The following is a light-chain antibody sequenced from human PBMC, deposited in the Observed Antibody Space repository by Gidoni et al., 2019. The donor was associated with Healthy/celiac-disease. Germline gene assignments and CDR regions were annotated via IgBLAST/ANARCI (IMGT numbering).Light chain of an antibody. J-gene: IGKJ2*01. Sequence: DIQMTKSPSSLSASVGDRVTITCRASQSISSYLNWYQQKPGKAPKLLIYAASSLHSGVPSRFSGSGSGTDFTLTISSLQPEDFATYYCQQSYSTPYTFGQGTKLEIK. V-gene: IGKV1-39*01. CDR3: QQSYSTPYT. CDR1: QSISSY. CDR2: AAS.